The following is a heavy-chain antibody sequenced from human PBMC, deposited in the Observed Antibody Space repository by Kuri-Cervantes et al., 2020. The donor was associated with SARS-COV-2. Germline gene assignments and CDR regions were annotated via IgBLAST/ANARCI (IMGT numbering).Heavy chain of an antibody. CDR3: ARDLSAGPNWFDP. CDR1: GGSISSYY. Sequence: SETLSLTCTVSGGSISSYYWSWIRQPPGKGLEWIGYIYTSGSTNYNPSLKSRITMSVDTSKNQFSLKLSSVTAADTAVYYCARDLSAGPNWFDPWGQGTLVTVSS. CDR2: IYTSGST. V-gene: IGHV4-4*08. D-gene: IGHD6-13*01. J-gene: IGHJ5*02.